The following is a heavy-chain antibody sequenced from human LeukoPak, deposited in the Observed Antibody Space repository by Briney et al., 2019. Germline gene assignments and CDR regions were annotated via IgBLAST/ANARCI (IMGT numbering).Heavy chain of an antibody. D-gene: IGHD3-10*01. CDR3: ARGRAYYGSGSYFPNWFDP. CDR1: GYTFTSYA. CDR2: INAGNGNT. Sequence: ASVKVSCKASGYTFTSYAMHWVRQAPGQRLEWMGWINAGNGNTKYSQEFQGRVTITRDPSASTVYMELSSLRSEDMAVYYCARGRAYYGSGSYFPNWFDPWGQGTLVTVSS. V-gene: IGHV1-3*03. J-gene: IGHJ5*02.